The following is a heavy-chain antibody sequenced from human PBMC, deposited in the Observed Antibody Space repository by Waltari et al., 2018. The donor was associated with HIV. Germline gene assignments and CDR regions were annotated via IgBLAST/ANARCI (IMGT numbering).Heavy chain of an antibody. Sequence: EVHMMESGGGLVKPGRYLDLSCSGSGFTFGDYGLSWFRQAPGKGLEWVGFITSEAYGGTAEYAASVTGRFTISREDSKSTAYMQMNRLESEDTGVYFCSRPSGPLHSYGMDVWGQGTTVIVSS. V-gene: IGHV3-49*05. J-gene: IGHJ6*02. CDR3: SRPSGPLHSYGMDV. D-gene: IGHD1-26*01. CDR1: GFTFGDYG. CDR2: ITSEAYGGTA.